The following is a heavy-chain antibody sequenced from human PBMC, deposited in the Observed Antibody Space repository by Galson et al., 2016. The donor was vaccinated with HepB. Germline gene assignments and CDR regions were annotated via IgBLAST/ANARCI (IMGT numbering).Heavy chain of an antibody. CDR2: ISAGGGSA. Sequence: SLRLSCAASGFTFSTYGMSWARQAPGKGLEWVAGISAGGGSAQYSHLVKGRFTISRHNSKNTVYLQMNSLRADATALYYCAKDKVTLWGSPADYWGQGTLVTVSS. CDR3: AKDKVTLWGSPADY. CDR1: GFTFSTYG. D-gene: IGHD2-21*02. J-gene: IGHJ4*02. V-gene: IGHV3-23*01.